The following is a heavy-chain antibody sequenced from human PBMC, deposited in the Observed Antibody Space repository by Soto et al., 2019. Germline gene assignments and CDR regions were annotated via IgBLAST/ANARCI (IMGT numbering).Heavy chain of an antibody. V-gene: IGHV1-18*01. CDR3: ARARGVYSMYHTGMDV. CDR2: ISTDNGNT. J-gene: IGHJ6*02. D-gene: IGHD6-13*01. Sequence: ASVKVSCKASGYTFTNSGINWVRQAPGQGLEWMGWISTDNGNTNYAQHLQGRVSMTTDTSTSTAYMDLRSLRSDDTAVYYCARARGVYSMYHTGMDVWGQGTTVTVSS. CDR1: GYTFTNSG.